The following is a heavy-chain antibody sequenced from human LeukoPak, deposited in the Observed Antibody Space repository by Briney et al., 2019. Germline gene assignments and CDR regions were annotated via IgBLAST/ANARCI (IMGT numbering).Heavy chain of an antibody. CDR3: ARESRDGYNCLDY. CDR1: GFTFSSYA. CDR2: ISYDGSNK. Sequence: GGSLRLSCAASGFTFSSYAMHWVRQAPGKGLEWVAVISYDGSNKYYADSVKGRFTISRDISKNTLYLQMNSLRAEDTAVYYCARESRDGYNCLDYWGQGTLVTVSS. D-gene: IGHD5-24*01. J-gene: IGHJ4*02. V-gene: IGHV3-30-3*01.